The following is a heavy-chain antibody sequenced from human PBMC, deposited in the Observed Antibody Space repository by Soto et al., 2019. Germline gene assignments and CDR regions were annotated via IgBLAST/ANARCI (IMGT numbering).Heavy chain of an antibody. CDR3: AKSVYNWNDGFFDY. J-gene: IGHJ4*02. D-gene: IGHD1-1*01. CDR2: ISYDGNNK. V-gene: IGHV3-30*18. CDR1: GFTFSSYG. Sequence: QVQLVESGGGVVQPGRSLRLSCAASGFTFSSYGMHWVRQAPGKGLEWVAVISYDGNNKYYADSVKGRFTISRDNSKNTLYLQMNSLRAADTAVYYCAKSVYNWNDGFFDYWGQGTLVIVSS.